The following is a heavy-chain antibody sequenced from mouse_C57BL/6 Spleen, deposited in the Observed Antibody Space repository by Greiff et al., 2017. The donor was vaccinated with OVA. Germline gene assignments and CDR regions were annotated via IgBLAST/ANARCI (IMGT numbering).Heavy chain of an antibody. CDR2: IWRGGST. CDR3: AKWGYDGYYGYFDV. Sequence: VQLQQSGPGLVQPSQSLSITCTVSGFSLTSYGVHWVRQSPGKGLEWLGVIWRGGSTDYNAAFMSRLSITKDNSKSQVFFKMNSLQADDTAIYYCAKWGYDGYYGYFDVWGTGTTVTVSS. J-gene: IGHJ1*03. V-gene: IGHV2-5*01. CDR1: GFSLTSYG. D-gene: IGHD2-3*01.